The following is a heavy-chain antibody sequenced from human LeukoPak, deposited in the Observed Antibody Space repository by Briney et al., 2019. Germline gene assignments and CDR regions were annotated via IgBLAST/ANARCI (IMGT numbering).Heavy chain of an antibody. CDR3: ARAVAAAGNGYFDY. J-gene: IGHJ4*02. D-gene: IGHD6-13*01. V-gene: IGHV5-51*01. CDR2: IYPGDSDT. CDR1: GYSFTSYW. Sequence: GESLKISCKGSGYSFTSYWIGWVRQMPGKGLEYMGIIYPGDSDTRYSPSFQGQVTISADKSIGTAYLQWSSLKASDTAMYYCARAVAAAGNGYFDYWGQGTLVTVSS.